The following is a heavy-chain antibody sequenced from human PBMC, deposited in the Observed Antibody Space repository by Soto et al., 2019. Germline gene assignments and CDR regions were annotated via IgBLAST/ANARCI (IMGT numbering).Heavy chain of an antibody. J-gene: IGHJ4*02. CDR1: GFIFSNYV. CDR3: AKRPRALLTFDY. CDR2: ISDSGGTS. D-gene: IGHD1-26*01. Sequence: EVQLVDSGGGLVQPGGSLRLSCAASGFIFSNYVMSWVRQAPGKGLEWVSSISDSGGTSYYADSVKGRFTISRDNSKNTLYLQMNSLSAEDTPIYYCAKRPRALLTFDYWGQGTLVTVSS. V-gene: IGHV3-23*04.